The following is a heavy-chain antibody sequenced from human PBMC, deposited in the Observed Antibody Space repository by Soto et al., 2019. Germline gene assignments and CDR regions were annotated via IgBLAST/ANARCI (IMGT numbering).Heavy chain of an antibody. Sequence: ASVKVSCKASGYTFTSYDINWVRQATGQGIGWMGWISTNNGNTNYAQNLQGRVTMTTDISTSTVYLELRSLRSDDTAVYYCARDNTPYYDILTGYSAVDYWGQGTLVTVSS. D-gene: IGHD3-9*01. J-gene: IGHJ4*02. CDR2: ISTNNGNT. CDR1: GYTFTSYD. CDR3: ARDNTPYYDILTGYSAVDY. V-gene: IGHV1-18*01.